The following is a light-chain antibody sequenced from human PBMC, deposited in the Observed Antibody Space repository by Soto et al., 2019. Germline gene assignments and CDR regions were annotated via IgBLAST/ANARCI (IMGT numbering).Light chain of an antibody. CDR1: SSDVGGYNY. CDR3: SSFAGNNNFV. J-gene: IGLJ2*01. CDR2: EVS. V-gene: IGLV2-8*01. Sequence: ALTQPPSASGSPGQSVTISCTGTSSDVGGYNYVSWYQQHPGKAPKLMISEVSKRPSGVPDRFSGSKSGNTASLTVSGLQAEDEADYYCSSFAGNNNFVFGGGTKLTVL.